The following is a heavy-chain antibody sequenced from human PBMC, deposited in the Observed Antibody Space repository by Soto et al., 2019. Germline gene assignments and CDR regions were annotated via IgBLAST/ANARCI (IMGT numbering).Heavy chain of an antibody. CDR3: ARAHSGYSHWFDP. CDR1: GGTFSSYA. V-gene: IGHV1-69*13. Sequence: SLKVSCKASGGTFSSYAISWVRQAPGQGLEWMGGIIPIFGTANYAQKFQGRVTITADESTSTAYMELSSLRSEDTAVYYCARAHSGYSHWFDPWGQGTLVTVSS. J-gene: IGHJ5*02. CDR2: IIPIFGTA. D-gene: IGHD3-22*01.